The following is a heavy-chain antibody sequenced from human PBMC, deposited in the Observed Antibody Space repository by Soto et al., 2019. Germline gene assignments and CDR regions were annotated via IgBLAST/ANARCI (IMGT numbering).Heavy chain of an antibody. CDR1: GAPFSGYY. Sequence: PSETLSLTCAVYGAPFSGYYWTWIRQPPGKGLEWIGGINHSGSTKYNPSLKSRVTMSLDTSKNQFSLSLSSVTAAETAVYYCASGYYYGSSGYYHYYYGLEVWRQASQVTLS. CDR2: INHSGST. J-gene: IGHJ6*02. V-gene: IGHV4-34*01. CDR3: ASGYYYGSSGYYHYYYGLEV. D-gene: IGHD3-22*01.